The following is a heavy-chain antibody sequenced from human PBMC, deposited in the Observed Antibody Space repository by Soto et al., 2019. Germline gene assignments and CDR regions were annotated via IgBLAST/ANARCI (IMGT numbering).Heavy chain of an antibody. CDR3: AKGEGNSGFDY. D-gene: IGHD4-4*01. CDR1: GFTFSSYG. Sequence: PGGSLRLSCAASGFTFSSYGMHWVRQAPGKGLEWVAVISYDGSNKYYADSVKGRFTISRDNSKNTLYLQMNSLRAEDTAVYYCAKGEGNSGFDYWGQGTLVTVSS. J-gene: IGHJ4*02. V-gene: IGHV3-30*18. CDR2: ISYDGSNK.